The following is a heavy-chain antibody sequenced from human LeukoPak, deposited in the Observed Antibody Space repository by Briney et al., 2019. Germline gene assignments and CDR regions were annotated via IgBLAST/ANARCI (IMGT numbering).Heavy chain of an antibody. D-gene: IGHD3-22*01. V-gene: IGHV1-69*13. J-gene: IGHJ4*02. CDR3: ARDPDYYDSSGYYHQPTDY. Sequence: SVKVSCKASGGTFSSYAISWVRQAPGQGLEWMGGIIPIFGTANYAQKFQGRVTITADESTGTAYMELSSLRSEDTAVYYCARDPDYYDSSGYYHQPTDYWGQGTLVTVSS. CDR2: IIPIFGTA. CDR1: GGTFSSYA.